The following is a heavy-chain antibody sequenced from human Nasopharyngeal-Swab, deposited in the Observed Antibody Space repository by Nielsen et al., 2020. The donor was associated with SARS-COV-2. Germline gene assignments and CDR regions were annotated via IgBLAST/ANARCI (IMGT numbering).Heavy chain of an antibody. V-gene: IGHV1-69*10. CDR3: ARAAQLERRLYWFDP. CDR2: IIPILGIA. J-gene: IGHJ5*02. Sequence: WVRQAPGQGLGWMGGIIPILGIANYAQKFQGRVTITADKSTSTAYMELSSLRSEDTAVYYCARAAQLERRLYWFDPWGQGTLGTVSS. D-gene: IGHD1-1*01.